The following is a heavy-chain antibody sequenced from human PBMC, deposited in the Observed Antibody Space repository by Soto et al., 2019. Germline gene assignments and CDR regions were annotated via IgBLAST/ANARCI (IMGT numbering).Heavy chain of an antibody. Sequence: QVQLVQSGGEVKKPGASVKVSCKASGYTFTNYGTSWVRQAPGQGLEWLGWISTYNSNTNSAPRLQGRLTMTTDTSTSTAYMELRSLTSYDTAVYYCARDDRDSCSGGDCFYFDYWGQGTLVTVSS. D-gene: IGHD2-21*02. V-gene: IGHV1-18*04. CDR2: ISTYNSNT. J-gene: IGHJ4*02. CDR1: GYTFTNYG. CDR3: ARDDRDSCSGGDCFYFDY.